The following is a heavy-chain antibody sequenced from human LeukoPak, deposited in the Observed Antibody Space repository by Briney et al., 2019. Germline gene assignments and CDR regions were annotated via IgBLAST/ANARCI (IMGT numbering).Heavy chain of an antibody. Sequence: GGSLRLSCAASGITVSSNYMSWVRQAPGKGLEWVSVIYSGGNTYYADSVKGRSTISRDNAKNSLYLQMNSLRAEDTAVYYCARGMDYMDVWGKGTTVTVSS. D-gene: IGHD5-24*01. V-gene: IGHV3-66*01. CDR2: IYSGGNT. CDR1: GITVSSNY. J-gene: IGHJ6*03. CDR3: ARGMDYMDV.